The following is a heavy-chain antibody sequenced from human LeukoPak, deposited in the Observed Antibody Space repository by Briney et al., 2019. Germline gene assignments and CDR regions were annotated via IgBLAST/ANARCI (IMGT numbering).Heavy chain of an antibody. V-gene: IGHV3-21*04. Sequence: GGSLRLSCADSGFTFSSYSMNWVRQAPGKGLEWVSSISSSSSYIYYADSVKGRFTISRDNSKSTLSLQMNSLRAEDTAIYYCATYRQVLLPFESWGQGTLVTVSS. J-gene: IGHJ4*02. D-gene: IGHD2-8*02. CDR1: GFTFSSYS. CDR2: ISSSSSYI. CDR3: ATYRQVLLPFES.